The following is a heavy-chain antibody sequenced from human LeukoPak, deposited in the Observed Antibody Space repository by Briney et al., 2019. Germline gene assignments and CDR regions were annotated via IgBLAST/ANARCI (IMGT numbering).Heavy chain of an antibody. D-gene: IGHD3-3*02. Sequence: PGGSLRLSCAASGFTFSSYWMHWVRQTPGKGLVWVSRIDSDGRNTNHADFVKGRFTISRDNAKNTLYLQMASLRADDTAVYYCARTLTGAFFDSWGQGTLVTVSS. CDR2: IDSDGRNT. CDR1: GFTFSSYW. CDR3: ARTLTGAFFDS. J-gene: IGHJ4*02. V-gene: IGHV3-74*01.